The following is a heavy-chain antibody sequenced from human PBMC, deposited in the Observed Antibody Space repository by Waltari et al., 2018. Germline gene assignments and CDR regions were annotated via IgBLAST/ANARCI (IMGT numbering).Heavy chain of an antibody. V-gene: IGHV3-33*01. D-gene: IGHD2-21*02. CDR1: GFKCSRYG. CDR3: AREAMTLYYFDY. Sequence: QVPLVESGGGGVQPGRPRGRSWAASGFKCSRYGLHWVRQAPGKGLDWVAAIWVDGGNIYYVDSVKGRFTISRDNSKNTLYLQMNSLRAEDTAVYYCAREAMTLYYFDYWGQGTLVTVSS. CDR2: IWVDGGNI. J-gene: IGHJ4*02.